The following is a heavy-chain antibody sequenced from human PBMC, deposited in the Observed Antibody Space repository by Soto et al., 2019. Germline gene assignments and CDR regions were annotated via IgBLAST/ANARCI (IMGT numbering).Heavy chain of an antibody. CDR1: GGSISSSSYY. CDR3: ARHEAPSGWYFAY. CDR2: IYYSGST. D-gene: IGHD6-19*01. V-gene: IGHV4-39*01. Sequence: QLQLQESGPGLVKPSETLSLTCTVSGGSISSSSYYWGWIRQPPGKGLEWIGSIYYSGSTYYNPSLQRRVTISVDTSKNHFSLTLSSVTAADTAVYYCARHEAPSGWYFAYWGQGTLVTVSS. J-gene: IGHJ4*02.